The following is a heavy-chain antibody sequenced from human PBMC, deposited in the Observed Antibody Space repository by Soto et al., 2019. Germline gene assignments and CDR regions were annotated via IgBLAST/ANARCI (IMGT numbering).Heavy chain of an antibody. CDR3: ARWSNHKVVDH. J-gene: IGHJ5*02. Sequence: QEQLVESGGGVVQPGMSLRLSCEGSGFTFRRHGMHWVRQSPGKGLEWLAVIWYDGSEQYYADSVKGRFTISRDNSKNLLYLQLTTLTVEDTAVYYCARWSNHKVVDHWGQGTMVTVS. D-gene: IGHD2-8*02. CDR2: IWYDGSEQ. CDR1: GFTFRRHG. V-gene: IGHV3-33*03.